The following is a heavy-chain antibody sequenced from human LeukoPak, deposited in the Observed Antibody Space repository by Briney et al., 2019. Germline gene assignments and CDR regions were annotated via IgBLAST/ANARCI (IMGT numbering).Heavy chain of an antibody. J-gene: IGHJ4*02. D-gene: IGHD3-10*01. Sequence: QAGGSLRLSCAASGSTFSSYAMSWVCRAPGKGLEWVSGISASGGSTYNADSVKDRFTISRDNSKNTLYLQMNSLRAEDTAVYYCAKDRGILWFGESSYFDYWGQGTLVTVSS. CDR1: GSTFSSYA. CDR3: AKDRGILWFGESSYFDY. CDR2: ISASGGST. V-gene: IGHV3-23*01.